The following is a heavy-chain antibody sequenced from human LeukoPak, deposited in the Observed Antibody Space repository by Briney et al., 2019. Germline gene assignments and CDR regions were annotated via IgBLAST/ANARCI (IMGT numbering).Heavy chain of an antibody. CDR2: INHDGSEK. J-gene: IGHJ4*02. Sequence: GGSLRLSCAASVFIFSNYWMNWVRQSPEKGLEWVANINHDGSEKYYVDSVKGRFTISRDSAKNSLYLQMNSLRAEDTAVYYCARDRPPYFSGSYYNIWGQGTLVTVSS. CDR3: ARDRPPYFSGSYYNI. D-gene: IGHD3-10*01. V-gene: IGHV3-7*01. CDR1: VFIFSNYW.